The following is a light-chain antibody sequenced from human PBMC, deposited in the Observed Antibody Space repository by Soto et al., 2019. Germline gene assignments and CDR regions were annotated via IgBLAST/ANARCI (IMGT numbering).Light chain of an antibody. CDR2: GNS. Sequence: SVLTQPPSGSGAPGQRVTISCTESSSNIGAGYDVHWYQQLPGTAPKLLIYGNSNRPSGVPDRFSGSKSGTSASLAITGLQAEDEADYYCQSYDSSLSGSYVFGTGTKVTVL. J-gene: IGLJ1*01. CDR3: QSYDSSLSGSYV. V-gene: IGLV1-40*01. CDR1: SSNIGAGYD.